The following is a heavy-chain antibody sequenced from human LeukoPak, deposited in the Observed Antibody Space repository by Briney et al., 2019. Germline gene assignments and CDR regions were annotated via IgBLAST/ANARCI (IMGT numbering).Heavy chain of an antibody. CDR2: VHYNGRS. J-gene: IGHJ5*02. CDR1: GGSMSGSY. V-gene: IGHV4-59*01. D-gene: IGHD3-10*01. Sequence: SETLSLTCTVSGGSMSGSYWSWIRQPPGKELEWTAYVHYNGRSDYNPSLKSRVTISVDTSKSQFSLKLLSVTAADTAMYYCARHSNYASGIDYFDPWGQGTLVTVSS. CDR3: ARHSNYASGIDYFDP.